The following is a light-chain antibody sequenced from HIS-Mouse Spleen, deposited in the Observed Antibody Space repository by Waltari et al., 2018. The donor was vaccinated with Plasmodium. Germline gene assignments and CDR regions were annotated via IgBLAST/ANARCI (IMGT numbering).Light chain of an antibody. CDR3: NSRDSSGTHGV. V-gene: IGLV3-19*01. Sequence: SSELTQDPAVSVALGQTVRLTCQGDSLRSYYASWYQQKPGQAPVLVLYGNNNRPSVTPDRFSGSSSGNTASFTLTGAQAEDEADYYCNSRDSSGTHGVFGGGTKLTVL. J-gene: IGLJ2*01. CDR2: GNN. CDR1: SLRSYY.